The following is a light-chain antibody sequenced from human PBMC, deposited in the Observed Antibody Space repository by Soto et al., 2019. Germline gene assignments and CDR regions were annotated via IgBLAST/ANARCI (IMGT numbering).Light chain of an antibody. CDR3: QQYYSAPLA. J-gene: IGKJ4*01. CDR2: WAS. CDR1: QSVLHSSNTNNY. Sequence: DIVMTQSPDSLAVSLGERATINCKSSQSVLHSSNTNNYLAWYQKKPGQPPKLLIYWASTRESGVPDRFSGSGSGTDFTLTISSLQPVDVAVYYCQQYYSAPLAFGGGTRVEI. V-gene: IGKV4-1*01.